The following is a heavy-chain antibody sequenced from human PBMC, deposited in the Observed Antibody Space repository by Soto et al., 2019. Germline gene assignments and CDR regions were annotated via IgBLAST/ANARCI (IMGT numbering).Heavy chain of an antibody. Sequence: SGPTLLNPADTGTLTCTFSVLSLIPHGFGLGLMRQPPGKALEWLALIYWDDDKRYSPSLKSRLTITKDTSKNKVVLTMTNMDPVDTATYYCAHGAVTKPFDYWGQGTLVTVSS. J-gene: IGHJ4*02. V-gene: IGHV2-5*02. D-gene: IGHD2-21*02. CDR2: IYWDDDK. CDR1: VLSLIPHGFG. CDR3: AHGAVTKPFDY.